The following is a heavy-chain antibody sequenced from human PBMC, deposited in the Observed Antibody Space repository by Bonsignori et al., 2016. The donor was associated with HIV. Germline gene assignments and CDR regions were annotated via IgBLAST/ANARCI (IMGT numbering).Heavy chain of an antibody. D-gene: IGHD2-2*01. J-gene: IGHJ5*02. V-gene: IGHV1-8*01. CDR3: ARGSGVGGRDWFDP. Sequence: WVRQAPGQGLEWMGWINSNSGNTGYAQKFQGRVTMTRDTSISTAYMELSNLRSEDTAVYYCARGSGVGGRDWFDPWGQGTLVTVSS. CDR2: INSNSGNT.